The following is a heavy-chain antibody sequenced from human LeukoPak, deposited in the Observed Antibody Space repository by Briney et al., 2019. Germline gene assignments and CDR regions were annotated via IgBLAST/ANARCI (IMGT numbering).Heavy chain of an antibody. V-gene: IGHV4-59*01. CDR2: IYYSGST. D-gene: IGHD3-10*01. CDR1: GGSISSYY. CDR3: ARADGLGELLPADWFDP. Sequence: SETLSLTCTVSGGSISSYYWSWIRQPPGKGLEWIGYIYYSGSTNYNPSLKSRVTISVDTSKNQFSLKLSSVTAADTAVYYCARADGLGELLPADWFDPWGRGTLVTVSS. J-gene: IGHJ5*02.